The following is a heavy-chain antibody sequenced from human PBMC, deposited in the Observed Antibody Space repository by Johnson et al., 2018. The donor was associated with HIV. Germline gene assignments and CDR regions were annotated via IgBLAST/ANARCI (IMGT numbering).Heavy chain of an antibody. CDR1: GFTFSSYG. J-gene: IGHJ3*02. CDR2: IWYDGSNK. V-gene: IGHV3-33*06. Sequence: QVQLVESGGGVVQPGKSLRLSCAASGFTFSSYGMHWVRQAAGKGLEWVALIWYDGSNKYYADSVKGRFTISRDNSKNTLYLQMNSLKFEETAVYYCAKDRTDYGDYVSAFDIWGQGTMVTVSS. D-gene: IGHD4-17*01. CDR3: AKDRTDYGDYVSAFDI.